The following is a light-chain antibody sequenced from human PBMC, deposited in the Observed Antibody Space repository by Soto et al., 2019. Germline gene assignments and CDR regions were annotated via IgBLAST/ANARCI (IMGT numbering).Light chain of an antibody. J-gene: IGLJ1*01. CDR1: SSDVGGYNY. CDR2: EVN. Sequence: QSVLIQPPSASVSPGQSVAISCTGTSSDVGGYNYVSWYQQHPGKAPKLMIYEVNKRPSGVPDRFSGSKSGNTASLTVSGLQAEDEADYYCSSYAGSSNVFGTGTKV. CDR3: SSYAGSSNV. V-gene: IGLV2-8*01.